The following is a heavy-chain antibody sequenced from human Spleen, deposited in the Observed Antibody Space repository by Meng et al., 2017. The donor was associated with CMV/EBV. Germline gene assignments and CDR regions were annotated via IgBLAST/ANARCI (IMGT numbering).Heavy chain of an antibody. CDR3: AREHYGVLYFDF. CDR1: GGYVSGYH. V-gene: IGHV4-34*01. CDR2: INDSGTT. J-gene: IGHJ4*02. Sequence: CAGHGGYVSGYHGGWIRQSPRKGLEWIGEINDSGTTNYNPSLKSRVAISADTSKNTFSLKLSSVTAADTAIYYCAREHYGVLYFDFWGQGALVTVSS. D-gene: IGHD3-10*01.